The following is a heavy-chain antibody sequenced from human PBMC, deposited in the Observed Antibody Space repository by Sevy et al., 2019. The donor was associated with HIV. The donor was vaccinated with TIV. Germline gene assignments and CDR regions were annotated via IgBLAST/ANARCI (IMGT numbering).Heavy chain of an antibody. CDR3: ARFSCASKRTAFDY. J-gene: IGHJ4*02. V-gene: IGHV3-53*01. D-gene: IGHD3-16*01. Sequence: GGSLRLSCTASGFTVNTNYMSWVRQAPEKGLEWVSVIYSGGSTYYADSVKGRVTISRDNSKNTVYLQMNSLRAEDTAVYYCARFSCASKRTAFDYWGQGTLVTVSS. CDR1: GFTVNTNY. CDR2: IYSGGST.